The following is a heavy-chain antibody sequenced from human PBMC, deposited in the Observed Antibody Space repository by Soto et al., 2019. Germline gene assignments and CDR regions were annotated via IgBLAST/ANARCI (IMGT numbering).Heavy chain of an antibody. Sequence: PGGSLRLSCAASGFTFSTYSMNRVRQAPGKGLEWVSSISSSSSYIYYADSVKGQFTISRDNAKNSLYLQMNSLRAEDTAVYYCARYDSSGYYWPYYYYGMDVWGQGTTVTVSS. CDR3: ARYDSSGYYWPYYYYGMDV. CDR2: ISSSSSYI. J-gene: IGHJ6*02. V-gene: IGHV3-21*01. CDR1: GFTFSTYS. D-gene: IGHD3-22*01.